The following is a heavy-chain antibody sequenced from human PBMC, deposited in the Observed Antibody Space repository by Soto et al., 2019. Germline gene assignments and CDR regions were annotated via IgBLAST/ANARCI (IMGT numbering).Heavy chain of an antibody. J-gene: IGHJ4*02. Sequence: GGSLRLSCAASGFTFSSYSMNWVRQAPGKGLEWVSYISSSSGTIYYADSVKGRFTISRDNAKNTLYLQMNSLRAEDTAVYYCAKLVVVAANDFDYWGQGTLVTRLL. D-gene: IGHD2-15*01. V-gene: IGHV3-48*01. CDR3: AKLVVVAANDFDY. CDR2: ISSSSGTI. CDR1: GFTFSSYS.